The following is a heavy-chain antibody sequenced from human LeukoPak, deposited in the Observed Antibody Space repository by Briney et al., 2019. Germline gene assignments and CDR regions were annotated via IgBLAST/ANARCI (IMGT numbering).Heavy chain of an antibody. CDR3: ARRELLWFGETDAFDI. V-gene: IGHV4-34*01. CDR1: GGSFSGFY. CDR2: INYSGST. J-gene: IGHJ3*02. D-gene: IGHD3-10*01. Sequence: SETLSLTCTLYGGSFSGFYWSWIRQPPGKGLEWIGEINYSGSTNYNPSLKSRVTISVDTSKNQFFLRLSSVTAADTAVYYCARRELLWFGETDAFDIWGQGTMVTVSS.